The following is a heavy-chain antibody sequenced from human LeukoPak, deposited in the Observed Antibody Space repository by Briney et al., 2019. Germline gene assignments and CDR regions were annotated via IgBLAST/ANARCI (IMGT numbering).Heavy chain of an antibody. CDR3: ARGVSYSGSANWFDP. CDR2: ISYDGSNK. J-gene: IGHJ5*02. CDR1: GFTFSRYA. V-gene: IGHV3-30*04. Sequence: GGSLRLSCAASGFTFSRYAMHWVRQAPGKGLEWVAVISYDGSNKYYADSVKGRFTISRDNSKNTLYLQMNSLRAEDTAVYYCARGVSYSGSANWFDPWGQGTLVTVSS. D-gene: IGHD1-26*01.